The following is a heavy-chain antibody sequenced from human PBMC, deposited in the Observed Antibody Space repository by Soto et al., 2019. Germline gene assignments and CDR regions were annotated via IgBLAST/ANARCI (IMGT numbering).Heavy chain of an antibody. CDR2: INAGNGNT. D-gene: IGHD2-15*01. CDR1: GYSFTSYA. J-gene: IGHJ6*04. Sequence: ASVKVSCKASGYSFTSYAIYWVRQAPGQRLEWMGWINAGNGNTKYSQKLQGRVTFTGDTSASTAHMELSSLRSEDTAVYFCARGVEPIVAGGAGSGHYGRGVFRKVPTGTVAS. V-gene: IGHV1-3*01. CDR3: ARGVEPIVAGGAGSGHYGRGV.